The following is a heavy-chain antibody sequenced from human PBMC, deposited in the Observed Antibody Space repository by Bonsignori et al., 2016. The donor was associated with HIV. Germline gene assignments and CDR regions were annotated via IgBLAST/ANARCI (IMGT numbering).Heavy chain of an antibody. J-gene: IGHJ4*02. CDR3: TRLWDSSGSDQFRVDY. Sequence: WIRQPPGKGLEWVGRIKSETDGGTTDYAAPVKGRFTISRNDSENTLYLQMDNLKTDDSAVYYCTRLWDSSGSDQFRVDYWGQGTLVTVSS. V-gene: IGHV3-15*01. D-gene: IGHD3-22*01. CDR2: IKSETDGGTT.